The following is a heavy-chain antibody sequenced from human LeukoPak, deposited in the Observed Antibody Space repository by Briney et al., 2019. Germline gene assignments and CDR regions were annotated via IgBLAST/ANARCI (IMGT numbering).Heavy chain of an antibody. J-gene: IGHJ6*03. CDR2: IATYNGKT. Sequence: ASVKVSCKASGYTFDIYGIAWVRQAPGQGLEWMGWIATYNGKTDYAQNLQGRVTMTTDLSTGTAYMELRSLRSDDTAVYYGARVYNSYYYYMDVWGKGTPVTVSS. CDR1: GYTFDIYG. V-gene: IGHV1-18*01. CDR3: ARVYNSYYYYMDV. D-gene: IGHD1-14*01.